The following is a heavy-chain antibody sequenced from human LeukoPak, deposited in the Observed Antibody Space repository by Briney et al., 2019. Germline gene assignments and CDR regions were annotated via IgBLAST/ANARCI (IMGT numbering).Heavy chain of an antibody. D-gene: IGHD2-15*01. J-gene: IGHJ4*02. CDR3: ARGRVVAATDITYYFDY. CDR2: ISYDGSNK. CDR1: GFTFSSYG. V-gene: IGHV3-30*03. Sequence: GGSLRLSCAASGFTFSSYGMHWVRQAPGKGLEWVAVISYDGSNKYYADSVKGRFTISRDNSKNTLYVQMNSLRAEDTAVYYCARGRVVAATDITYYFDYWGQGTLVTVSS.